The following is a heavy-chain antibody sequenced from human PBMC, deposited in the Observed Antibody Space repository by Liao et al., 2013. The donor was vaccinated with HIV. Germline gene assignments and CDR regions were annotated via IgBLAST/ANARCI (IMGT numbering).Heavy chain of an antibody. CDR2: INHSGST. CDR1: GGSFSGYY. CDR3: ARVLGVGPAAIRLWYFQH. D-gene: IGHD2-2*02. Sequence: QVQLQQWGAGLLKPSETLSLTCAVYGGSFSGYYWSWIRQPPGKGLEWIGEINHSGSTNYNPSLKSRVTISVDTSKNQFSLKLSSVTAADTAVYYCARVLGVGPAAIRLWYFQHWGQGTLVTVSS. V-gene: IGHV4-34*01. J-gene: IGHJ1*01.